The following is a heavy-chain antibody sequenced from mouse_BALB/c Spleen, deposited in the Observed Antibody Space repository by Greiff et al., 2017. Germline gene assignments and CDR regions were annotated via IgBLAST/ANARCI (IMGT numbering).Heavy chain of an antibody. Sequence: EVQLQQSGAELVKPGASVKLSCTASGFNIKDTYMHWVKQRPEQGLEWIGRIDPANGNTKYDPKFQGKATITADTSSNTAYLQLSSLTSEDTAVYYCAMITTGGVFQYAMDYWGQGTSVTVSS. D-gene: IGHD2-4*01. J-gene: IGHJ4*01. CDR2: IDPANGNT. CDR1: GFNIKDTY. CDR3: AMITTGGVFQYAMDY. V-gene: IGHV14-3*02.